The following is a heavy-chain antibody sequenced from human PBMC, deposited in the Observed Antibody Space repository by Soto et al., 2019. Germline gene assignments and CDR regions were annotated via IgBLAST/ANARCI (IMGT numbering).Heavy chain of an antibody. CDR3: ARDLGERGYYYGMDV. D-gene: IGHD1-1*01. CDR1: GYTFTSYA. CDR2: INAGNGNT. Sequence: ASVKVSCKASGYTFTSYAMHWVRQAPGQRLEWMGWINAGNGNTKYSQKFQGRVTITRDTSASTAYMELSSLRSEDTAVYYCARDLGERGYYYGMDVWGQGTTVTVSS. V-gene: IGHV1-3*01. J-gene: IGHJ6*02.